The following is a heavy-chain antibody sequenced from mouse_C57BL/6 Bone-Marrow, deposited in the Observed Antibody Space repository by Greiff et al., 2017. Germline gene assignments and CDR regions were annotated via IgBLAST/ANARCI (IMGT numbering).Heavy chain of an antibody. CDR2: IYPGGGYT. V-gene: IGHV1-55*01. J-gene: IGHJ1*03. CDR1: GYTFTSYW. D-gene: IGHD2-2*01. Sequence: VQLQQSGAELVKPGASVKMSCKASGYTFTSYWITWVKQRPGQGLEWIGDIYPGGGYTNYNEKFKGKATLTADKSSSTAYMQFSSLTSEDSAIYYCARMGYYGYDWYFDVWGTGTTVTVSS. CDR3: ARMGYYGYDWYFDV.